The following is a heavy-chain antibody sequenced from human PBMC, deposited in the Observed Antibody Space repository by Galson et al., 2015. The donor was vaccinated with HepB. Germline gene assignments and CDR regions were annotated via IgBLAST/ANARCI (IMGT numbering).Heavy chain of an antibody. CDR3: ARLQNSGSYYGPITF. CDR2: IYPSDSDT. J-gene: IGHJ4*02. D-gene: IGHD1-26*01. V-gene: IGHV5-51*03. CDR1: GYSFTTYW. Sequence: QSGAEVKKPGESLKISCKGSGYSFTTYWIGWVRQTPGKGLEWMGIIYPSDSDTRYSPSFQGQVTILVDKSISTAYLQWSSLKASDTAMYYCARLQNSGSYYGPITFWGQGTLVTVSS.